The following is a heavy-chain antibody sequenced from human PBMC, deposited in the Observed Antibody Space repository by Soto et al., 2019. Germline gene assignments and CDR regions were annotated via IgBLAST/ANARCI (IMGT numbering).Heavy chain of an antibody. CDR1: GGSISNFSYY. CDR2: IHYSGST. CDR3: ARESTYYYDSSGYYDY. Sequence: PSETLSLTCAVSGGSISNFSYYWGWIRQPPGKWLEWIGTIHYSGSTYYNPSLKSRLTISVDTSKNQFSLKLSSVTAADTAVYYCARESTYYYDSSGYYDYWGQGTLVTVSS. D-gene: IGHD3-22*01. V-gene: IGHV4-39*07. J-gene: IGHJ4*02.